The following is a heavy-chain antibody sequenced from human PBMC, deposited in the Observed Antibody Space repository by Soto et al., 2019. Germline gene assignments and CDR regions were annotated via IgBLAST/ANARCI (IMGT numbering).Heavy chain of an antibody. D-gene: IGHD5-12*01. CDR1: GFRFSDYY. Sequence: QVQLVESGGGLVKPGGSLRLSCAASGFRFSDYYMSWVRQAPGKGLEWVSSIRSRTGSTNYADSVQGRFTISRDNGKNSLNLHLNTLRAEDTAVYGCASGGGGGYSGSCAPFDYWGQGSLVTVSS. J-gene: IGHJ4*02. CDR2: IRSRTGST. V-gene: IGHV3-11*05. CDR3: ASGGGGGYSGSCAPFDY.